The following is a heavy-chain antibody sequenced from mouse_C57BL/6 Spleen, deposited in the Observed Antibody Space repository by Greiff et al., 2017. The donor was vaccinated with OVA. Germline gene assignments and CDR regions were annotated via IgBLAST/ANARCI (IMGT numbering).Heavy chain of an antibody. CDR2: ISYDGSN. J-gene: IGHJ2*01. Sequence: EVKLMESGPGLVKPSQSLSLTCSVTGYSITSGYYWNWIRQFPGNKLEWMGYISYDGSNNYNPSLKNRISITRDTSKNQFFLKLNSVTTEDTATYYCAREEIYYYGSSFYYFDYWGQGTTLTVSS. D-gene: IGHD1-1*01. CDR1: GYSITSGYY. V-gene: IGHV3-6*01. CDR3: AREEIYYYGSSFYYFDY.